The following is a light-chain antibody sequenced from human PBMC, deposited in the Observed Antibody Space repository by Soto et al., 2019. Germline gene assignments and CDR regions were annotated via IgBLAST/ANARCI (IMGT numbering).Light chain of an antibody. CDR3: QPYGLSRT. J-gene: IGKJ4*01. V-gene: IGKV3-20*01. CDR1: QYIRSIY. Sequence: IVLTLSQGTLTLSTVGSAALSFRASQYIRSIYYAWYQKTPGQAPRLPIYGAAMRAVGVPDRFSGSWSGTDFTLTISRLEPEDFAVYFCQPYGLSRTFGEGTKVDIK. CDR2: GAA.